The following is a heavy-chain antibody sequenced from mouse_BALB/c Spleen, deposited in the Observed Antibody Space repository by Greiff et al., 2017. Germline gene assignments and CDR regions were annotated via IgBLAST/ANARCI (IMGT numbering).Heavy chain of an antibody. CDR3: TRNWDEDGFAY. D-gene: IGHD4-1*01. V-gene: IGHV1-69*02. Sequence: QVQLQQPGAELVRPGASVKLSCKASGYTFTSYWINWVKQRPGQGLEWIGNIYPSDSYTNYNQKFKDKATLTVDKSSSTAYMQLSSPTSEDSAVYYCTRNWDEDGFAYWGQGTLVTVSA. CDR2: IYPSDSYT. J-gene: IGHJ3*01. CDR1: GYTFTSYW.